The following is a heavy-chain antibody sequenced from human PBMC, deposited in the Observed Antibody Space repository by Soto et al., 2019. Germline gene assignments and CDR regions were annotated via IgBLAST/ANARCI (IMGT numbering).Heavy chain of an antibody. CDR2: IYYSGST. D-gene: IGHD3-10*01. CDR3: ARYGSGSSVWFDP. CDR1: GGSISASSYY. V-gene: IGHV4-61*05. J-gene: IGHJ5*02. Sequence: SEPLSLTCTVSGGSISASSYYWGWIRQPPGKGLEWIGYIYYSGSTNYNPSLKSRVTISVDTSKNQFSLKLSSVTAADTAVYYCARYGSGSSVWFDPWGQGTLVTVSS.